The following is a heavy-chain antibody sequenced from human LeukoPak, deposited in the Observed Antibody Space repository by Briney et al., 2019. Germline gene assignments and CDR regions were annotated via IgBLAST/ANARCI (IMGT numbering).Heavy chain of an antibody. V-gene: IGHV3-23*01. Sequence: GGSLRLSCAASGFTFSSYAMSWVRQAPGKRLEWVSAISGSGGSTYYADSVKGRFTISRDNSKNTLYLQMNSLRAEDTAVYYCAKDIEVVITPFDYWGQGTLVTVSS. J-gene: IGHJ4*02. CDR2: ISGSGGST. CDR1: GFTFSSYA. D-gene: IGHD3-22*01. CDR3: AKDIEVVITPFDY.